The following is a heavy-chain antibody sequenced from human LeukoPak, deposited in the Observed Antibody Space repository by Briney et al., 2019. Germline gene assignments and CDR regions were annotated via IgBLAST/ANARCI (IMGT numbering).Heavy chain of an antibody. V-gene: IGHV3-30*03. CDR1: GFTFSSYG. CDR2: ISYDGSNK. CDR3: ARDPGSSGYLTFDY. D-gene: IGHD3-22*01. J-gene: IGHJ4*02. Sequence: GGSLRLSCTASGFTFSSYGMHWVRQAPGKGLEWVAVISYDGSNKYYADSVKGRFTISRDNSKNTLYLQMNSLRAEDTAVYYCARDPGSSGYLTFDYWGQGTLVTVSS.